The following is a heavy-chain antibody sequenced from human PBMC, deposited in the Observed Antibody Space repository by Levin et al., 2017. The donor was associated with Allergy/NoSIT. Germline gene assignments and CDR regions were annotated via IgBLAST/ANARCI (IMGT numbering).Heavy chain of an antibody. V-gene: IGHV3-21*01. CDR2: ISTGSTYI. J-gene: IGHJ6*02. Sequence: KAGGSLRLSCTTSGLVFSSYAFNWVRQAPGKGLEWVSSISTGSTYIYYAKSVKGRFTISRDNAKNSVHLEMNSLRAEDTAVYYCAREGGFGDFPSHYYDSGMDVWGQGTTVTVSS. CDR1: GLVFSSYA. CDR3: AREGGFGDFPSHYYDSGMDV. D-gene: IGHD3-10*01.